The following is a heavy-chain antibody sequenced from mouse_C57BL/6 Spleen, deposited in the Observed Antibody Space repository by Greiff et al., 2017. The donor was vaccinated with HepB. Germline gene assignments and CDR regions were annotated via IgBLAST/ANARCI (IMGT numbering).Heavy chain of an antibody. CDR2: IRLKSDNYAT. CDR1: GFTFSNYW. CDR3: TTDDYDGAY. Sequence: EVQLQQSGGGLVQPGGSMKLSCVASGFTFSNYWMNWVRQSPEKGLEWVAQIRLKSDNYATHYAVSVKGRFTISRDESKSIVYLQMNNLRAEDTGIYYCTTDDYDGAYWGQGTLVTVSA. V-gene: IGHV6-3*01. D-gene: IGHD2-4*01. J-gene: IGHJ3*01.